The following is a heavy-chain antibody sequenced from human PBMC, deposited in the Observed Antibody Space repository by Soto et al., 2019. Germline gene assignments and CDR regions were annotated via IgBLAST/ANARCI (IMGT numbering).Heavy chain of an antibody. Sequence: QVQLQESGPGLVKHSETLSLTCTVSGGSISSYYWSWLRQPTGKGLEWIGYIYDSGSTNYNPSLKSRFTISVDTSKNQFSLKLSSVTAADTAVYYCSSYRGSGTLDYWGQGTLVTVSS. V-gene: IGHV4-59*01. D-gene: IGHD2-21*01. CDR1: GGSISSYY. CDR2: IYDSGST. J-gene: IGHJ4*02. CDR3: SSYRGSGTLDY.